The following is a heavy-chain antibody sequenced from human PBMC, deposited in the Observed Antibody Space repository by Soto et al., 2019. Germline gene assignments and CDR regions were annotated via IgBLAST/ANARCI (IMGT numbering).Heavy chain of an antibody. V-gene: IGHV1-2*02. D-gene: IGHD2-8*01. CDR2: INPNSGGT. CDR1: GYTFTGYY. J-gene: IGHJ3*02. Sequence: QVQLVQSGAEVKKPGASVKVSCKASGYTFTGYYMHWVRQAPGQGLEWMGWINPNSGGTNYAQKFQGRVTMTRDTSISTAYSELSSLRSDDTAVYFCARAKFVLMVYAIPATYDAFDIWGQGTMVTVSS. CDR3: ARAKFVLMVYAIPATYDAFDI.